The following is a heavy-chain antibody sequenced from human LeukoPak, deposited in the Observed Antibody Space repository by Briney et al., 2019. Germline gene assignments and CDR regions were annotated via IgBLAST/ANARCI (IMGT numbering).Heavy chain of an antibody. CDR1: GFTFRTFG. Sequence: PGGSLRLSCAASGFTFRTFGMHWVRQAPGKGLEWVAIIWYDGINKYCADSVKGRFTISRDNSKNTLYLQMSSLRVDDTAVYYCVKTHFDHYYGLDVWGQGTTVIVSS. J-gene: IGHJ6*02. CDR3: VKTHFDHYYGLDV. CDR2: IWYDGINK. V-gene: IGHV3-30*02.